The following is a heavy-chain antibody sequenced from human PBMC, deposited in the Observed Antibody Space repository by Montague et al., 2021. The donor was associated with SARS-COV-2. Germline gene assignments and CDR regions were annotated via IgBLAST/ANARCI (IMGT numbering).Heavy chain of an antibody. CDR1: GGSTSSSSYY. J-gene: IGHJ6*02. Sequence: SETLSLTCTVSGGSTSSSSYYWGWIRQPPGKGLEWIGYIYYSGSTYYNPSLKSRVTISVDTSKNQFSLKLSSVTAADTAVYYCARQPTRGITIFGVVTDYGMDVWGQGTTVTVSS. D-gene: IGHD3-3*01. V-gene: IGHV4-39*01. CDR2: IYYSGST. CDR3: ARQPTRGITIFGVVTDYGMDV.